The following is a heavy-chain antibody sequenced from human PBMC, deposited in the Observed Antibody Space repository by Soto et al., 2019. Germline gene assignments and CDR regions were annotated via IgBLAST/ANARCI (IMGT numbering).Heavy chain of an antibody. Sequence: GASVKVSCKASGYIFTSYYIHWVRQAPGQGLEWMGWINPFDGSRMFAQSFQGRVTMTRDTSTSTVYMEVSSLRSEDTAVYYCSRGDPGETSPFDHWGQGTLVTVSS. CDR2: INPFDGSR. J-gene: IGHJ4*02. D-gene: IGHD3-10*01. CDR3: SRGDPGETSPFDH. CDR1: GYIFTSYY. V-gene: IGHV1-46*03.